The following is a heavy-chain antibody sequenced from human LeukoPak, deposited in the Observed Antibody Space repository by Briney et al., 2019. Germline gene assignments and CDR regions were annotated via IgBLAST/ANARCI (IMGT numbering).Heavy chain of an antibody. CDR1: GGSISSGGYY. CDR2: IYYSGST. CDR3: ARGYSGGYLSRYFDY. J-gene: IGHJ4*02. D-gene: IGHD1-26*01. V-gene: IGHV4-31*03. Sequence: SQTLSLTCTVSGGSISSGGYYWSWIRQHPGKGLEWIGYIYYSGSTYYNPSLKSRVTISVDTSKNQFSLKLSSVTAADTAVYYCARGYSGGYLSRYFDYWGQGTLVTVSS.